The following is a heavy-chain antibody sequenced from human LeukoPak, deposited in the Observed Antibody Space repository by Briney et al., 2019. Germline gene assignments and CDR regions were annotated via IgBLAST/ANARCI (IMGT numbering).Heavy chain of an antibody. V-gene: IGHV1-2*02. Sequence: ASVKVSCKASGYTFDENHIHWVRQAPGQGPAWMGWINPKSGATDSAQQFQGRLTMTRDTSIGTASMDLSGLRLDDTGTYCCARAGDESTGHYDSLHFWGQGTMVTVSS. CDR3: ARAGDESTGHYDSLHF. CDR2: INPKSGAT. J-gene: IGHJ3*01. D-gene: IGHD2-8*02. CDR1: GYTFDENH.